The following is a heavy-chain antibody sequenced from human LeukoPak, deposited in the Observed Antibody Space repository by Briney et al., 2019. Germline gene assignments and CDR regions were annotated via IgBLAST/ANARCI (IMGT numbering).Heavy chain of an antibody. V-gene: IGHV4-4*08. J-gene: IGHJ4*02. CDR1: GGSFGGYY. CDR3: AREGIAAAGDYYFDY. CDR2: IYTSGST. Sequence: SETLSFTFAVYGGSFGGYYWSWIRQPPGKGLEWIGRIYTSGSTNYNPSLKSRVTISVDTSKNQFSLKLSSVTAADTAVYYCAREGIAAAGDYYFDYWGQGTLVTVSS. D-gene: IGHD6-13*01.